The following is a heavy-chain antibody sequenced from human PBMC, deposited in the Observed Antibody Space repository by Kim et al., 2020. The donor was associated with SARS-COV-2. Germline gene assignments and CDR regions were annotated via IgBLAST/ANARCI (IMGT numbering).Heavy chain of an antibody. CDR1: GFTFSTYN. CDR2: ISSSSGTI. J-gene: IGHJ4*02. CDR3: ARLGYYDSSGSDY. D-gene: IGHD3-22*01. Sequence: GGSLRLSCAASGFTFSTYNMNWVRQAPGKGLEWVSYISSSSGTIYYADSVKGRVTISRDNAKNSLYLQMNSLRAEDTAVYYCARLGYYDSSGSDYWGQGALVTVSS. V-gene: IGHV3-48*04.